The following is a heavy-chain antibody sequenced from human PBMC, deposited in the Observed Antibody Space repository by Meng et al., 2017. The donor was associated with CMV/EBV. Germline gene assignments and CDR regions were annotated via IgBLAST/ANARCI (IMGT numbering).Heavy chain of an antibody. Sequence: GESLKISCKASGFTSISYRIGWVRQMPGKGLEWMGIIYAGDADFGYTPSFQGQVTISADRSTNTAYLQWRSLKNSGTAIYYCARLGIVSSAVGLAFDVWGQGTMVTVSS. J-gene: IGHJ3*01. CDR3: ARLGIVSSAVGLAFDV. CDR2: IYAGDADF. V-gene: IGHV5-51*01. D-gene: IGHD5/OR15-5a*01. CDR1: GFTSISYR.